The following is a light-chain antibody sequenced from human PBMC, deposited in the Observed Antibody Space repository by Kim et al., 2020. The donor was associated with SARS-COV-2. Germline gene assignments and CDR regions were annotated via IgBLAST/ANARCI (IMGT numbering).Light chain of an antibody. V-gene: IGKV3-15*01. CDR2: GAS. Sequence: SPGDSAALSCRASQSVRRNLAWYQQKPGQAPRLLIYGASSRATGIPARFSGSGSGTEFTLTITTLQSEDFAIYYCQQYNNRPPWTFGQGTKVDIK. CDR3: QQYNNRPPWT. CDR1: QSVRRN. J-gene: IGKJ1*01.